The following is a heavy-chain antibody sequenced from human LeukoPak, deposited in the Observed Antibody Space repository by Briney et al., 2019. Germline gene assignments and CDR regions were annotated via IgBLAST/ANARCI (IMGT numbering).Heavy chain of an antibody. CDR1: GGSISSGSYY. D-gene: IGHD1-26*01. J-gene: IGHJ4*02. CDR3: ARDWGQRGVGATLAN. CDR2: IYTSGST. V-gene: IGHV4-61*02. Sequence: PSETLSLTCTVSGGSISSGSYYWSWIRQPAGKGLEWIGRIYTSGSTNYNPSLKSRVTISVDTSKNQFSLKLSSVTAADTAVYYCARDWGQRGVGATLANWGQGTLVIVSS.